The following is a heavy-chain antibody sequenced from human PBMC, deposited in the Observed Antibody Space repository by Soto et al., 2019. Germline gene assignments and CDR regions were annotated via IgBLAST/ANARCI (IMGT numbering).Heavy chain of an antibody. J-gene: IGHJ4*02. CDR1: GFTFSSYG. Sequence: QVQLVEPGGGVVQPGRSLRLSCAASGFTFSSYGMHWVRQAPGKGLEWVAVIWYDGSNKYYADSVKGRFTISRDNSKNTLYLQMNSLRAEDTAVYYCARVGGYCSGGSCYSTFDYWGQGTLVTVSS. CDR2: IWYDGSNK. CDR3: ARVGGYCSGGSCYSTFDY. V-gene: IGHV3-33*01. D-gene: IGHD2-15*01.